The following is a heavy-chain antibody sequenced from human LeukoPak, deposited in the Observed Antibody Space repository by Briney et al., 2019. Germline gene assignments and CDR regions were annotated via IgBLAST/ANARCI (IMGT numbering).Heavy chain of an antibody. CDR2: IYYSGST. V-gene: IGHV4-39*01. D-gene: IGHD6-19*01. CDR1: GGSIGSSTYY. J-gene: IGHJ4*02. CDR3: ARSNYSSGFYFDY. Sequence: SETLSLTCTVSGGSIGSSTYYWGWIRQPPGKGLEWIGSIYYSGSTYYNPSLKSRVTISVDTSKHQFSLKLSSVPAADTAVYYCARSNYSSGFYFDYWGQGTLVTVSS.